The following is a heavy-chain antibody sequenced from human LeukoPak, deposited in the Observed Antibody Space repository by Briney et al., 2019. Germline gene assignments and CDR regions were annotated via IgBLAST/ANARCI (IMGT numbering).Heavy chain of an antibody. J-gene: IGHJ4*02. CDR1: GGSVSSDSYY. Sequence: SETLSLTCTVSGGSVSSDSYYWSWIRQPPGKKLEWIVYIYNSGNTNYNPSLKSRVTMSVDTSKNQFSLKLSSVTAADTAVYYCARDRYALTFDYWGQGTLVTVSS. V-gene: IGHV4-61*01. CDR2: IYNSGNT. CDR3: ARDRYALTFDY. D-gene: IGHD3-16*01.